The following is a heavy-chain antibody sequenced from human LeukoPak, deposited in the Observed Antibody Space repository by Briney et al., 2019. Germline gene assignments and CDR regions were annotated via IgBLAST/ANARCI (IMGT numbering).Heavy chain of an antibody. CDR2: INHSGST. J-gene: IGHJ4*02. CDR3: ARAGYYYDSSGYFFDY. CDR1: GGSFSGYY. Sequence: PSETLSLTCAVYGGSFSGYYWSWIRQPPGKGLEWIGEINHSGSTNYNLSLKSRVTISVDTSKNQFSLKLSSVTAADTAVYYCARAGYYYDSSGYFFDYWGQGTLVTASS. D-gene: IGHD3-22*01. V-gene: IGHV4-34*01.